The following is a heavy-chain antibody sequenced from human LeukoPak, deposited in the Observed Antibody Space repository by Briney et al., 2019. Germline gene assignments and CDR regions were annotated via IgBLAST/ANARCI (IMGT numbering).Heavy chain of an antibody. Sequence: SGPTLVKPTQTLTLTCTFSGFSLSTSGVGVGWIRQPPGKALEWLALIYWNDDKRYSPSLKSRLTITKDTSKNQVVLTMTNMDPVDTATYYCAHSRAYPYYYDSSGYYYFGYWGQGTLVTVSS. D-gene: IGHD3-22*01. V-gene: IGHV2-5*01. J-gene: IGHJ4*02. CDR3: AHSRAYPYYYDSSGYYYFGY. CDR1: GFSLSTSGVG. CDR2: IYWNDDK.